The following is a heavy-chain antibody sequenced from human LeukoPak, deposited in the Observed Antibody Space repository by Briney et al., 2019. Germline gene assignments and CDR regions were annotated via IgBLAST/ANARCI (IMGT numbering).Heavy chain of an antibody. V-gene: IGHV3-7*03. CDR1: GFTFSNYW. CDR2: INQDESEK. CDR3: ARKLAPVFDY. D-gene: IGHD2-2*01. J-gene: IGHJ4*02. Sequence: AGGSLRLSCAASGFTFSNYWMSWVRQAPGKGLEWVANINQDESEKYYVDSVKGRFTISRDNAKKSLFLQMNSLRAEDTAVYYCARKLAPVFDYWGQGTLVTVSS.